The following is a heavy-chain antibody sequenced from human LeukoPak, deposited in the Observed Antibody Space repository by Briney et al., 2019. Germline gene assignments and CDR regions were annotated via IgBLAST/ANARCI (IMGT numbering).Heavy chain of an antibody. V-gene: IGHV4-39*01. D-gene: IGHD1-26*01. Sequence: PSETLSLTCTVSAGSISSSSHYWDWIRQPPGKGLEWIRSIYYRGSTYYNPSLQSRVTTYVDTSKNQFSLRLSSVTAADTAVYYCAGRSGSYSAWGQGALVTVSS. CDR3: AGRSGSYSA. CDR2: IYYRGST. J-gene: IGHJ5*02. CDR1: AGSISSSSHY.